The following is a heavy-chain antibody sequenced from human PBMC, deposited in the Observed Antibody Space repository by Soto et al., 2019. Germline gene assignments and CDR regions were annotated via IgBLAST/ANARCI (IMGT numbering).Heavy chain of an antibody. CDR2: ISSGSKTI. D-gene: IGHD3-9*01. V-gene: IGHV3-48*02. Sequence: GGSLRLSCAASGFTFSGYSVNWVRQAPGKGLEWVSYISSGSKTIYYAESVKGRFTVSRDNARNSQYLQMNSLRDEDTAVYYCVREDILGVRSFDYWGQGTLVTVSS. CDR3: VREDILGVRSFDY. CDR1: GFTFSGYS. J-gene: IGHJ4*02.